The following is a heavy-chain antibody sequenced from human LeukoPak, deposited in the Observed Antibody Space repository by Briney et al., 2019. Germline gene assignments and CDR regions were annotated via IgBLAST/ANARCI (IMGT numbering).Heavy chain of an antibody. Sequence: SETLSLTCAVYGGSFSGYYWSWIRQPPGKGLEWIGEINHSGSTNYNPSLKSRVTISVDTSKNQFSLKLNSVTAADTAVYYCARTVVPAAPDDYWGQGTLVTVSS. CDR3: ARTVVPAAPDDY. V-gene: IGHV4-34*01. CDR2: INHSGST. J-gene: IGHJ4*02. D-gene: IGHD2-2*01. CDR1: GGSFSGYY.